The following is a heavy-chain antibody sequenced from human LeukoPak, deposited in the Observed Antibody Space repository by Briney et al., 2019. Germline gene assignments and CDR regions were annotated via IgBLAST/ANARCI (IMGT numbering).Heavy chain of an antibody. CDR2: IYSSGYT. V-gene: IGHV4-59*01. CDR1: GGSISRYY. Sequence: SETLSLTCTVSGGSISRYYWTWIRQPPGKGLEWIGNIYSSGYTNYNPSLMSRITISMDTSTSQFSLRLTSVTAADTADYYGARDRGDYGDASVFDYCGQGSLVIVSS. D-gene: IGHD4-17*01. J-gene: IGHJ4*02. CDR3: ARDRGDYGDASVFDY.